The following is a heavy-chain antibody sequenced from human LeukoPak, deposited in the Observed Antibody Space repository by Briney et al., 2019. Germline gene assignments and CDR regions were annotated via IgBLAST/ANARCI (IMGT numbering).Heavy chain of an antibody. J-gene: IGHJ5*02. D-gene: IGHD3-22*01. CDR3: AKDSYDSSGYPNWFDP. V-gene: IGHV3-30*02. CDR1: GFTFSSYG. Sequence: PGGSLRLSCAASGFTFSSYGMHWVRQAPGKGLEWVAFIRYDGSNKYYADSVKGRFTISRDNSKNTLYLQMNSLRAEDTAVYYCAKDSYDSSGYPNWFDPWGQGTLVTVSS. CDR2: IRYDGSNK.